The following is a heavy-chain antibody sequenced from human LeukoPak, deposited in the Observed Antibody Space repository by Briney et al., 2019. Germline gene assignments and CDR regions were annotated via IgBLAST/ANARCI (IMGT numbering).Heavy chain of an antibody. V-gene: IGHV3-33*01. CDR3: TTGPERRITIFGVVIRNQHFDY. J-gene: IGHJ4*02. CDR1: GFTFSSYG. D-gene: IGHD3-3*01. Sequence: RLSCAASGFTFSSYGMHWVRQAPGKGLEWVAVIWYDGSNKYYADSVKGRFTISRDNSKNTLYLQMNSLKTEDTAVYYCTTGPERRITIFGVVIRNQHFDYWGQGTLVTVSS. CDR2: IWYDGSNK.